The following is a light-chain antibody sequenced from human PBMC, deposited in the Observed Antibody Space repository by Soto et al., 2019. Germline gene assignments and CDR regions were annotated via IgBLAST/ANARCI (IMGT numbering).Light chain of an antibody. Sequence: EIVMTQSPATLSVSPGERVTLSCRASQSVDISLAWYQQKPGQAPRLLIYGTSSRATGIPDRFSGSGSGTDFTLTISRLEPEDFAVYYCQQYGNSPITFGQGTRLEI. CDR2: GTS. J-gene: IGKJ5*01. V-gene: IGKV3-20*01. CDR3: QQYGNSPIT. CDR1: QSVDIS.